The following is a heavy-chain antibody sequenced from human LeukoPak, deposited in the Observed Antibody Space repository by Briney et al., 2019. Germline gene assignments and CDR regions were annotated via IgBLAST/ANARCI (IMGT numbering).Heavy chain of an antibody. J-gene: IGHJ5*02. Sequence: QPGRSLRLSCAASGFTFSSHGMHWVRQAPGKGLEWVALMWYDGSKKNYADSVKGRFTISRDDSKSTLYLQINSLRAEDTAVYYCAKDLSYGSNWFDPWGQGTLVTVSS. CDR1: GFTFSSHG. V-gene: IGHV3-33*06. D-gene: IGHD5-18*01. CDR3: AKDLSYGSNWFDP. CDR2: MWYDGSKK.